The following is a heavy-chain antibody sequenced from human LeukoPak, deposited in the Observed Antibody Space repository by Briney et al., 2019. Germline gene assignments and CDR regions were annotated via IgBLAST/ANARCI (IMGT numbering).Heavy chain of an antibody. CDR2: ISYDGSNK. CDR1: GFTFSSYA. J-gene: IGHJ4*02. D-gene: IGHD1-14*01. Sequence: GGSLRLSCAASGFTFSSYAMHWVRQAPGKGLEWVAVISYDGSNKYYADSVKGRFTISRDNSKNTLYLQMYSLRAEDTAVYYCANWDNPDYFDYWGQGTLVTVSS. V-gene: IGHV3-30*04. CDR3: ANWDNPDYFDY.